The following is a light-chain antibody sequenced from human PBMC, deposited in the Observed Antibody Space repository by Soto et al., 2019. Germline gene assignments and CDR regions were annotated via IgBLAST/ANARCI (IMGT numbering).Light chain of an antibody. J-gene: IGLJ1*01. CDR1: TSNIGSGYD. Sequence: QSVLTQPPSVSVAPGQTVTISCTGSTSNIGSGYDVHWYQQPPGAAPKLLIYGNNKRPSGVPDRFSGSKSDTSGSLVITGFQPEDEADYYCQSYDNMVSPFNYVFGTGTKVTVL. V-gene: IGLV1-40*01. CDR3: QSYDNMVSPFNYV. CDR2: GNN.